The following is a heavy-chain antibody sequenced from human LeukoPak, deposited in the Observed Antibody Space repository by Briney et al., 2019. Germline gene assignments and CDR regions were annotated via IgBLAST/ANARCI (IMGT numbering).Heavy chain of an antibody. CDR2: IVESGTDT. V-gene: IGHV3-23*01. CDR3: AKADYGDHEV. J-gene: IGHJ4*02. Sequence: PGGSLRLSCTASGFTFSTYAMNWVRQAPGKGLEWVSSIVESGTDTYYADSVKGRFTISRDNSKNTLYLQMNSLRAEDTAVYYCAKADYGDHEVWGQGTLVTVSS. CDR1: GFTFSTYA. D-gene: IGHD4-17*01.